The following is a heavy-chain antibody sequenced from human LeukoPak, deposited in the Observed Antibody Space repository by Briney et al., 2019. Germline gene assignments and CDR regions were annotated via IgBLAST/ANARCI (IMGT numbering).Heavy chain of an antibody. J-gene: IGHJ6*02. CDR1: GFTFSDYY. CDR2: ISSSGSTI. CDR3: ARDDAATVTNYYYYGMDV. V-gene: IGHV3-11*01. D-gene: IGHD4-17*01. Sequence: SGGSLRLSCAASGFTFSDYYMSWIRQAPGKGLEWVSDISSSGSTIYYADSVKGRFTISRDNAKNSLYLQMNSLRAEDTAVYYCARDDAATVTNYYYYGMDVWGQGTTVTVSS.